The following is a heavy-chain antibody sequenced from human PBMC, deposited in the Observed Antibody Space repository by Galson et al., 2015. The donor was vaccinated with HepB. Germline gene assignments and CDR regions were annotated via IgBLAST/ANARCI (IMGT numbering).Heavy chain of an antibody. D-gene: IGHD3-10*01. CDR1: EFTFNTYG. J-gene: IGHJ4*02. V-gene: IGHV3-30*18. CDR3: SKGGKKYGSGSHFHY. CDR2: ILYDRSKT. Sequence: SLRLSCAASEFTFNTYGMHWVRQAPGKGLEWVAVILYDRSKTEYTDSVKGRFTISRDNSKKMLYLQLNNLRTEDTAVYYCSKGGKKYGSGSHFHYWGVGTLVTVSS.